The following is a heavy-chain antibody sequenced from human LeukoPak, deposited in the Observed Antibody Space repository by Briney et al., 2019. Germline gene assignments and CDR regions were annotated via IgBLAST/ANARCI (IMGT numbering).Heavy chain of an antibody. D-gene: IGHD3-10*02. J-gene: IGHJ6*04. CDR2: ISGSGGTT. Sequence: GGSLRLSCAASGFTFSSYGMSWVRQAPGKGLEWVSGISGSGGTTYYADSVKGRFTISRDNSKNTLYLQMNSLRAEDTAVYYCAELGITMIGGVWGKGTTATISS. CDR3: AELGITMIGGV. CDR1: GFTFSSYG. V-gene: IGHV3-23*01.